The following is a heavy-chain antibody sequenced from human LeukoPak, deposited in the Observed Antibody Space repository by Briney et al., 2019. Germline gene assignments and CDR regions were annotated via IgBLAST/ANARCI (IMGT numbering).Heavy chain of an antibody. CDR3: ARVGRWEFPFDY. CDR1: GYTFTSYY. V-gene: IGHV1-46*01. CDR2: INPSGGST. Sequence: ASVKVSCKASGYTFTSYYMHWVRPAPGQGLEWMGIINPSGGSTSYAQKFQGGVTMTRDTSTSTVYMELSSLRSEDTAVYYCARVGRWEFPFDYWGQGTLVTVSS. D-gene: IGHD1-26*01. J-gene: IGHJ4*02.